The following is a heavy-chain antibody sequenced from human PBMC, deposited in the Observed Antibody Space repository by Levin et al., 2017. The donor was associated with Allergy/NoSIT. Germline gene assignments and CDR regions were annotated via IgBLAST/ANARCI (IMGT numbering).Heavy chain of an antibody. CDR2: ISSSSSYI. CDR3: ARASSSSGYFDY. CDR1: GFTFSSYS. J-gene: IGHJ4*02. D-gene: IGHD6-6*01. V-gene: IGHV3-21*01. Sequence: GESLKISCAASGFTFSSYSMNWVRQAPGKGLEWVSSISSSSSYIYYADSVKGRFTISRDNAKNSLYLQMNSLRAEDTAVYYCARASSSSGYFDYWGQGTLVTVSS.